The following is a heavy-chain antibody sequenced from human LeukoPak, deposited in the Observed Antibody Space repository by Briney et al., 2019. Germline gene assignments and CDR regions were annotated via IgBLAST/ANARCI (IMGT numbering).Heavy chain of an antibody. CDR2: ISGSGGST. CDR1: GFTFSSYA. D-gene: IGHD2-2*01. V-gene: IGHV3-23*01. CDR3: AKLKSRMVPAAPFDY. Sequence: GGSLRLSCAASGFTFSSYAMSWVRQAPGKGLEWVSAISGSGGSTYYADSVKGRFTISRDNSKNTLYLQMNSLRAEDTAVYYCAKLKSRMVPAAPFDYWDQGTLVTVSS. J-gene: IGHJ4*02.